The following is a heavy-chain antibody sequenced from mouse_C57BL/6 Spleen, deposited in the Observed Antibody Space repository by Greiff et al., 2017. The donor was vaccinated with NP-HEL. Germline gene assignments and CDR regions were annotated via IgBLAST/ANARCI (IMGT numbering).Heavy chain of an antibody. CDR2: IDPETGGT. V-gene: IGHV1-15*01. CDR1: GYTFTDYE. Sequence: QVQLQQSGAELVRPGASVTLSCKASGYTFTDYEMHWVKQTPVHGLEWIGAIDPETGGTAYNQKFKGKAILTADKSSSTAYLELRSLTSEDSAVYYCTREGTTEVASNYFDYWGQGTTLTVSS. J-gene: IGHJ2*01. CDR3: TREGTTEVASNYFDY. D-gene: IGHD1-1*01.